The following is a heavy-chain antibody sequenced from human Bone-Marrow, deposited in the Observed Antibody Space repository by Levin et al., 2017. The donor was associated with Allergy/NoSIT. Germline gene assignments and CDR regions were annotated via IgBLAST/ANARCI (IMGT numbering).Heavy chain of an antibody. J-gene: IGHJ4*02. V-gene: IGHV4-38-2*02. CDR2: IYHSGST. D-gene: IGHD3-9*01. CDR1: NFSISSGHY. Sequence: SETLSLTCTVSNFSISSGHYWGWVRQPPGKGLEWFGNIYHSGSTFSNPSLKSRVTLSVDASKNQFGLKVSSVTAADTAVYYCVRAGRYDYWSQGTLVTVSS. CDR3: VRAGRYDY.